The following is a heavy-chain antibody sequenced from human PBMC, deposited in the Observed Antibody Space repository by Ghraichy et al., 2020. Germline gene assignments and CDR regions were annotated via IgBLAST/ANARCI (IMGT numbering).Heavy chain of an antibody. Sequence: GSLRLSCIVSGGSISSSSYYWGWIRQPPGKGLEWIGSIYYSGSTYYNPSLKSRVTISVDTSKNQFSLKLSSVTAADTAVYYCARQEYGGDYFDYWGQGTLVTVSS. V-gene: IGHV4-39*01. CDR1: GGSISSSSYY. CDR3: ARQEYGGDYFDY. D-gene: IGHD4-23*01. J-gene: IGHJ4*02. CDR2: IYYSGST.